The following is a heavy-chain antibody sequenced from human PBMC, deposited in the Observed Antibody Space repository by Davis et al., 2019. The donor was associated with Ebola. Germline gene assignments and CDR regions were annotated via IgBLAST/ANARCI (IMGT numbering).Heavy chain of an antibody. CDR2: ISHHNGYT. V-gene: IGHV4-34*01. D-gene: IGHD1-26*01. CDR3: ARPWYSGTYYDAYDI. J-gene: IGHJ3*02. CDR1: GGSFSDYF. Sequence: SETLSLTCAVYGGSFSDYFWSWIRQPPEKGLEWIGEISHHNGYTNYNPSLRSRVTISLDTSRNQFSLKLSTATTADTAVYYCARPWYSGTYYDAYDIWGQGTMVAVSS.